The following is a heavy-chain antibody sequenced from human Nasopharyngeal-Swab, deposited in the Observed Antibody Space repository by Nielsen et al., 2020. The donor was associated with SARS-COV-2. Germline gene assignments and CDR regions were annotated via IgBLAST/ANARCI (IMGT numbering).Heavy chain of an antibody. D-gene: IGHD3-9*01. CDR3: ARGFLQTGFDY. J-gene: IGHJ4*02. Sequence: TLSLPCAISGDSVSSNNVGWNWIRQSPSRGLEWLGRTYYGSKWYNHYAPSVKSRVTIKPDTSKNQFSLQMDSVTPEDSAVYYCARGFLQTGFDYWGQGTLVTVSS. CDR1: GDSVSSNNVG. CDR2: TYYGSKWYN. V-gene: IGHV6-1*01.